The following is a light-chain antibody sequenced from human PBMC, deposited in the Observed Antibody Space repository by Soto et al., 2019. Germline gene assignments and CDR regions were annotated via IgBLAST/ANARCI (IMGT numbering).Light chain of an antibody. CDR2: GAS. J-gene: IGKJ1*01. Sequence: EIVLTQSPGTLSLSPGERATLSCRASQSVSSYLAWYQQIPGQAPRLLIYGASSRATGIPDRFSGSGSGTDFTLTISRLEPEDFAVYYCQQYGTSPLWTFGQGTKVEIK. V-gene: IGKV3-20*01. CDR3: QQYGTSPLWT. CDR1: QSVSSY.